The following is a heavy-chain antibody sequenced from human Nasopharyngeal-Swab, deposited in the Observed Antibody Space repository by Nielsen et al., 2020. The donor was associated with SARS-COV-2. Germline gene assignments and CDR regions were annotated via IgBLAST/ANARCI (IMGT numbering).Heavy chain of an antibody. CDR2: ISGSGGST. V-gene: IGHV3-23*01. J-gene: IGHJ4*02. CDR1: GFTFSSYA. CDR3: AKRESSGWTGPYFDY. Sequence: GESLKISYAASGFTFSSYAMSWVRQAPGKGLEWVSAISGSGGSTYYADSVKGRFTISRDNSKNTLYLQMNSLRAEDTAVYYCAKRESSGWTGPYFDYWGQGTLVTVSS. D-gene: IGHD6-19*01.